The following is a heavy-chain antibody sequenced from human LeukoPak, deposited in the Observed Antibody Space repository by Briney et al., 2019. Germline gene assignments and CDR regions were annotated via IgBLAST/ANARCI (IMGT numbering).Heavy chain of an antibody. CDR2: VSSDGTKK. V-gene: IGHV3-30-3*01. Sequence: GESLKISCAASGLTFSNNAMHWVRQAPGKGLEWVAVVSSDGTKKYYADSVKGRFTISRDNSKNTVYLQMNSLGAEDTAVYYCARAYCSGPTCYSPDYWGQGTLVIVSS. CDR1: GLTFSNNA. CDR3: ARAYCSGPTCYSPDY. J-gene: IGHJ4*02. D-gene: IGHD2-2*02.